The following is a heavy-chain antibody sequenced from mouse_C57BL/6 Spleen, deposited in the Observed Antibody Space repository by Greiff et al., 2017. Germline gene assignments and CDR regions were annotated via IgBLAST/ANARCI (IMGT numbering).Heavy chain of an antibody. CDR2: IYPGDGDT. CDR3: ARSRYGSSYWYFDV. D-gene: IGHD1-1*01. J-gene: IGHJ1*03. V-gene: IGHV1-82*01. Sequence: QVQLQQSGPELVKSGASVKISCKASGYAFSSSWMNWVKQRPGKGLEWIGRIYPGDGDTNYNGKFKGKATLTADKSSSTAYMQLSSLTSEDSAVYFCARSRYGSSYWYFDVWGTGTTVTVSS. CDR1: GYAFSSSW.